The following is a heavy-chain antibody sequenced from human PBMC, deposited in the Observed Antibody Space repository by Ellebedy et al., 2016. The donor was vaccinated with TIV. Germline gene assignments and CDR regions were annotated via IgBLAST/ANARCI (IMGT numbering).Heavy chain of an antibody. D-gene: IGHD5-24*01. CDR1: GFDFSYYW. Sequence: GGSLRLSXAASGFDFSYYWMHWVRQAPGKGPVWVSRIHSDGSSTTYAESVKGRLTISRDNAKNTVLLQMNSLRADDTAIYYCARGDVGAFDLWGQGTMVTVS. CDR2: IHSDGSST. V-gene: IGHV3-74*01. CDR3: ARGDVGAFDL. J-gene: IGHJ3*01.